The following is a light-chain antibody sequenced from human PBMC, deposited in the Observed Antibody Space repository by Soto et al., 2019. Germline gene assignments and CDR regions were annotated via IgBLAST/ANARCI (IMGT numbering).Light chain of an antibody. CDR3: NSYTSSSTYV. Sequence: QSALTQPASVSGSPGQSIAISCTGTSSDVGGYNYVSWYQQHPGKAPKLMLYDVSNRPSGVSSCFSGSKSGNTASLTISGLQAEDEADYYCNSYTSSSTYVFGTGTKLTVL. J-gene: IGLJ1*01. V-gene: IGLV2-14*01. CDR2: DVS. CDR1: SSDVGGYNY.